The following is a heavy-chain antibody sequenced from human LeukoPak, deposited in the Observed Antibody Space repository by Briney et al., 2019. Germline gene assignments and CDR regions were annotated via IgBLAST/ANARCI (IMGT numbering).Heavy chain of an antibody. Sequence: GGSLRLSCAASRFTFSSYWMNWVRQAPGKGLEWVANIKQDGSEKYYVDSVKGRFTISRDNAKNSLYLQMNSLRAEDTAVYYCAKPFTISGATYAFDIWGQGTMVTVSS. CDR2: IKQDGSEK. V-gene: IGHV3-7*01. J-gene: IGHJ3*02. CDR3: AKPFTISGATYAFDI. CDR1: RFTFSSYW. D-gene: IGHD3-3*01.